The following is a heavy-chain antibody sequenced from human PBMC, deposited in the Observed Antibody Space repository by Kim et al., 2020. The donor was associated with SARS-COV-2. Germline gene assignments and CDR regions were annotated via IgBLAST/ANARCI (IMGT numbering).Heavy chain of an antibody. CDR1: GFTFGDYA. J-gene: IGHJ6*02. Sequence: GGSLRLSCTASGFTFGDYAMSWFRQAPGKGLEWVGFIRSKAYGGTTEYAASVKGRFTISRDDSKSIAYLQMNSLKTEDTAVYYCTRDQAHYYRPYYYGMDVWGQGTTVTVSS. CDR2: IRSKAYGGTT. CDR3: TRDQAHYYRPYYYGMDV. D-gene: IGHD3-10*01. V-gene: IGHV3-49*03.